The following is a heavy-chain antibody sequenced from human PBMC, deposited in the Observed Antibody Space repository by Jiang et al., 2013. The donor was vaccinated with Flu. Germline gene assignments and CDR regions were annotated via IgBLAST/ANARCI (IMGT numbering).Heavy chain of an antibody. J-gene: IGHJ6*03. CDR3: ARGRPFTVTVPRMDV. D-gene: IGHD4-17*01. Sequence: SGAEVKTPGASVKVSCKASGYTFTGYYIHWVRQAPGQGLEWMGWINPSSGGTNYPQRFRGRVTMTRDTSISTAYMELNRLRSDDTAVYYCARGRPFTVTVPRMDVWGTGTPVTVSS. CDR1: GYTFTGYY. V-gene: IGHV1-2*02. CDR2: INPSSGGT.